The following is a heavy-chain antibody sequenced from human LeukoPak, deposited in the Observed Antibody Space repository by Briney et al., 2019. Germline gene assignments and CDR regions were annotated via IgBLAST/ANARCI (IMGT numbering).Heavy chain of an antibody. D-gene: IGHD5-18*01. CDR3: ARHVDTAMGMFDY. V-gene: IGHV4-34*01. CDR1: GGSFSSYF. CDR2: INHSGST. J-gene: IGHJ4*02. Sequence: PSETLSLTCTVSGGSFSSYFWSWIRQPPGKGLEWIGEINHSGSTNYNPSLKSRVTISVDTSKNQFSLKLSSVTAADTAVYYCARHVDTAMGMFDYWGQGTLVTVSS.